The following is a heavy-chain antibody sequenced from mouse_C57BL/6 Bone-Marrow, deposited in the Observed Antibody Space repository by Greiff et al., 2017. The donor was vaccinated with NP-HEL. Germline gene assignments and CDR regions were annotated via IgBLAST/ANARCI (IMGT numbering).Heavy chain of an antibody. D-gene: IGHD1-1*01. CDR1: GFTFSDYG. CDR2: ISSGSSTI. Sequence: EVQLVESGGGLVKPGGSLKLSCAASGFTFSDYGMHWVRQAPEKGLEWVAYISSGSSTIYYADTVKGRFTISRDNAKNTLFLQMTSLRSEDTAMYYCASPHYYDSIYAMDYWGQGTSVTVSS. V-gene: IGHV5-17*01. J-gene: IGHJ4*01. CDR3: ASPHYYDSIYAMDY.